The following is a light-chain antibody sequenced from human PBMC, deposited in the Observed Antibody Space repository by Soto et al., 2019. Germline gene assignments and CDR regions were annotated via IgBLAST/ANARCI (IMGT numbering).Light chain of an antibody. CDR2: EVS. J-gene: IGLJ1*01. Sequence: QSVLTQPASVSGSPGQSITISCTGTSSDVGGYNYVSWYQQHPDKAPKLMIYEVSNRPSGVSNRFSGSKSGHTASLTISGLQPEDEADYFCTSYTSSSTLDVFGTGTQLTV. CDR1: SSDVGGYNY. V-gene: IGLV2-14*01. CDR3: TSYTSSSTLDV.